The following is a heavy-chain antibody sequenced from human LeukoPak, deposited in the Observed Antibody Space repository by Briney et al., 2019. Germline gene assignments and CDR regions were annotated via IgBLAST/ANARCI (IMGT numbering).Heavy chain of an antibody. CDR2: ISSSSSYI. J-gene: IGHJ4*02. Sequence: PGGSLRLSCAASGFTFSSYSMNWVRQAPGKGLEWVSSISSSSSYIYYADSVKGRFTISRDNAKNSLYLQMNSLRAEDTAVYYCARDVRGAVPYFDYWGQGTLVTVSS. V-gene: IGHV3-21*01. CDR3: ARDVRGAVPYFDY. CDR1: GFTFSSYS. D-gene: IGHD4/OR15-4a*01.